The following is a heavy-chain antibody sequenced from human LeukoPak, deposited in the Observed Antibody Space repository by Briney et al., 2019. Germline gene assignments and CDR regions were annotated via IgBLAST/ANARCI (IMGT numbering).Heavy chain of an antibody. J-gene: IGHJ4*02. CDR2: INHSGST. V-gene: IGHV4-34*01. CDR1: GGSFSGYY. D-gene: IGHD5-12*01. CDR3: ARANDIVATLYY. Sequence: SETLSLTCAGYGGSFSGYYWSWIRQPPGKGLEWIGEINHSGSTNYNPSLKSRVTISVDTSKNQFSLKLSSVTAADTAVYYCARANDIVATLYYWGQGTLVTVSS.